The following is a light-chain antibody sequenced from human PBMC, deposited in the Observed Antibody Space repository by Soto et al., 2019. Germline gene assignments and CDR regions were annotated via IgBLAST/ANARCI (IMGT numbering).Light chain of an antibody. CDR3: QQRSNWLWT. CDR1: QSVSSY. V-gene: IGKV3-11*01. CDR2: DAS. J-gene: IGKJ1*01. Sequence: SESPASLSLSPGERATLSCRASQSVSSYLAWYQQKPGQAPRLLIYDASNRATGIPARFSGSGSGTDFTLTISSLEPEDFAVYYCQQRSNWLWTFGQGTKVDIK.